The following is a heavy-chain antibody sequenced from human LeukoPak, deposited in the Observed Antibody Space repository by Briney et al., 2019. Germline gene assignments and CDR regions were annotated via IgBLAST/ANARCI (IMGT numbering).Heavy chain of an antibody. V-gene: IGHV3-23*01. CDR1: EFTFSSFA. Sequence: GGSLRLSCAASEFTFSSFAMSWVRQAPGKGLEWGSLISGGGYTTYYADSVKGRFTISRDNSKNTLYLQVNSLRAEDTAVYYCARQSQQQLVRFPRVYYFDYWGQGTLVTVSS. CDR3: ARQSQQQLVRFPRVYYFDY. CDR2: ISGGGYTT. J-gene: IGHJ4*02. D-gene: IGHD6-13*01.